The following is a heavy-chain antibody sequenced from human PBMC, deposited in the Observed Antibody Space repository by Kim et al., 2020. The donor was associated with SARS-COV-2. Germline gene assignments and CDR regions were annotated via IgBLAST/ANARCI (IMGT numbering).Heavy chain of an antibody. V-gene: IGHV4-34*01. CDR2: INHSGST. Sequence: SETLSLTCAVYGGSFSGYYWSWIRQPPGKGLEWIGEINHSGSTNYNPSLKSRVTISVDTSKNQFSLKLSSVTAADTAVYYCARVGGQQLLLYYFDYWGQG. CDR1: GGSFSGYY. D-gene: IGHD6-13*01. J-gene: IGHJ4*02. CDR3: ARVGGQQLLLYYFDY.